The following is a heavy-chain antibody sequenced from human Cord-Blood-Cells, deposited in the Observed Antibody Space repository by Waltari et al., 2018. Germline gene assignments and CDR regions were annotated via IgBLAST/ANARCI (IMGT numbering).Heavy chain of an antibody. Sequence: QLQLQESGPGLVKPSETLSFTCTVSGGSISSSSYYWGWIRQPPGKGLEWIGSIYYSGSTYYNPSLKSRVTISVDTSKNQFSLKLSSVTAADTAVYYCARQPYDFWSGYYLDYWGQGTLVTVSS. CDR2: IYYSGST. CDR1: GGSISSSSYY. CDR3: ARQPYDFWSGYYLDY. D-gene: IGHD3-3*01. J-gene: IGHJ4*02. V-gene: IGHV4-39*01.